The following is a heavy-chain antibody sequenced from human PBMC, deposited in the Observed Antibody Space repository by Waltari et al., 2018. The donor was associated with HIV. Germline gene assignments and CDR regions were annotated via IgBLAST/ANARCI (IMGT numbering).Heavy chain of an antibody. V-gene: IGHV4-34*01. CDR2: INQSGTT. CDR3: ARVSQDAGNSEPLDY. D-gene: IGHD6-13*01. CDR1: FF. Sequence: FFWTWVRQPPGKGLEWIGEINQSGTTNYNPSLKSRVTMSVDTSKNQFSLRLNFVTAADTALYYCARVSQDAGNSEPLDYWGRGTLVIVSS. J-gene: IGHJ4*02.